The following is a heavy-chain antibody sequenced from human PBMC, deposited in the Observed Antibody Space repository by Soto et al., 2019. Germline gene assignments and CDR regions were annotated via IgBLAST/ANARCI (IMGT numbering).Heavy chain of an antibody. J-gene: IGHJ3*02. Sequence: GASVKVSCTASGGTFSSYAISWVRQAPGQGLEWMGGIIPIFGTANYAQKFQGRVTITADESTSTAYMELSSLRSEDTAVYYCARDQVEMATTAAFDIWGQGTMVTVSS. CDR3: ARDQVEMATTAAFDI. V-gene: IGHV1-69*13. CDR1: GGTFSSYA. D-gene: IGHD5-12*01. CDR2: IIPIFGTA.